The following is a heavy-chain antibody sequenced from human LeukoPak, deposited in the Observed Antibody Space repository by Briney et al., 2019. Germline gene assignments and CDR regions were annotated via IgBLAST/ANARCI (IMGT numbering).Heavy chain of an antibody. D-gene: IGHD3-9*01. CDR2: INHSGST. CDR1: GGSISSYY. V-gene: IGHV4-34*01. J-gene: IGHJ4*02. CDR3: ARGGMGVLRYFAG. Sequence: SETLSLTCTVSGGSISSYYWSWIRQPPGKGLEWIGEINHSGSTNYNPSLKSRVTISVDTSKNQFSLKLSSVTAADTAVYYCARGGMGVLRYFAGWGQGTLVTVSS.